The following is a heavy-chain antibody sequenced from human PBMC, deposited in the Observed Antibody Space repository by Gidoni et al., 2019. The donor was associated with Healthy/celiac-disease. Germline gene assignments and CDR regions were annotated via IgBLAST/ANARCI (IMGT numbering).Heavy chain of an antibody. J-gene: IGHJ3*02. CDR2: ISGIGGST. Sequence: EVQLLESGGGVVQTGGSLRLTCSAAGVPLSSYAMSWVRQAPGKGLAWVTAISGIGGSTYYADSVKGRFTISRDNSKNTLYLQMNSLRAEDTAVYYCAKATVGATEVAGAFDIWGQGTMVTVSS. D-gene: IGHD1-26*01. CDR3: AKATVGATEVAGAFDI. CDR1: GVPLSSYA. V-gene: IGHV3-23*01.